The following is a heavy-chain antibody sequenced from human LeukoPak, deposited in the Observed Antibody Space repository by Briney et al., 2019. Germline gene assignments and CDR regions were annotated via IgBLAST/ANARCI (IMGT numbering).Heavy chain of an antibody. J-gene: IGHJ3*02. CDR3: ARDTIGGAFDI. D-gene: IGHD5-24*01. V-gene: IGHV3-7*01. CDR1: GFTFSSYW. Sequence: PGGSLRLSCAASGFTFSSYWMGWVRQAPGKRLEWVANMNIDGSEKYYADSVKGRFTISRDNARNSVYLQMNSLRAEDTAVYYCARDTIGGAFDIWGQGTMVTVSS. CDR2: MNIDGSEK.